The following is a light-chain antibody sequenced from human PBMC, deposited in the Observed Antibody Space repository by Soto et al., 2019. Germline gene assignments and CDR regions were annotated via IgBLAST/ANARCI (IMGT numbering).Light chain of an antibody. CDR3: QQYNNWLIT. CDR1: QSVSSN. J-gene: IGKJ5*01. V-gene: IGKV3-15*01. Sequence: ELVLPHSPATLSVPPGARSTLSCRASQSVSSNLAWYQQKPGKAPRLLIYGASSREPGIPARFSGSGSGTEFTLTISSLQSEDFAVYYCQQYNNWLITFGQGTRLEIK. CDR2: GAS.